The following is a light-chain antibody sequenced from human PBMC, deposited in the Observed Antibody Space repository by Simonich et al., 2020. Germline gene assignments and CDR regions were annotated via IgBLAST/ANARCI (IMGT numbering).Light chain of an antibody. CDR2: EVS. CDR1: QSLLHSDGKTY. J-gene: IGKJ2*01. V-gene: IGKV2D-29*02. CDR3: MQSIQLPPRYT. Sequence: DIVMTQTPLSLSVTPGQPASIYCKSSQSLLHSDGKTYLYWYLQKPGQSPQLLIYEVSNLFSGVPDRFSGSGSGTDFTLKISRVEAEDVGVYYCMQSIQLPPRYTFGQGTKLEIK.